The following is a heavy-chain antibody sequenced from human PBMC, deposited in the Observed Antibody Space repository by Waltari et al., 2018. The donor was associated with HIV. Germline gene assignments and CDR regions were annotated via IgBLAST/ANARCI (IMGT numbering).Heavy chain of an antibody. V-gene: IGHV3-30*18. Sequence: QVQLVESGGGVVQPGTSLRLSCAASGFTFSSYSMHWVRQAPGKGLEWVAVISYDGSYKYYADSVRGRFTISRDNSKNTLSQQMNTLRTEDTAVFYCAKDRAITFGRLIENYYYGMDVWGQGTTVTVSS. CDR2: ISYDGSYK. CDR1: GFTFSSYS. J-gene: IGHJ6*02. D-gene: IGHD3-16*02. CDR3: AKDRAITFGRLIENYYYGMDV.